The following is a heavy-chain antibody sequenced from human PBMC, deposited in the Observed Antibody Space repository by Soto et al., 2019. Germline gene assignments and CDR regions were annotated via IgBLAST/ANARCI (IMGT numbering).Heavy chain of an antibody. CDR3: ARDGSGAAANPYFDY. D-gene: IGHD2-2*01. CDR1: GFTFISYT. J-gene: IGHJ4*02. CDR2: ISTSSTYR. Sequence: GGSLRLSCAASGFTFISYTMHWVRQAPGKGLEWVSSISTSSTYRYIADSVTGRFTISRDNAQNSLYLQMTSLRAEDTAVYYCARDGSGAAANPYFDYWGQGTLVTVSS. V-gene: IGHV3-21*04.